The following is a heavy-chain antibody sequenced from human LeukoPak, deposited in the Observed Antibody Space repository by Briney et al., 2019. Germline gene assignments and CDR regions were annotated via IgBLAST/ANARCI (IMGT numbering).Heavy chain of an antibody. CDR3: ARSVSAYAGRGWFDP. J-gene: IGHJ5*02. D-gene: IGHD5-12*01. V-gene: IGHV4-39*07. CDR2: MYYTGTT. CDR1: GGSIRSLGYS. Sequence: PSETLSLTCTVSGGSIRSLGYSWGWIRQPPGKGLEWIASMYYTGTTYYNPSLKSRVTMSVDTSKNQFSLNLTSVTAADTAVFYCARSVSAYAGRGWFDPWGQGTLVTVSS.